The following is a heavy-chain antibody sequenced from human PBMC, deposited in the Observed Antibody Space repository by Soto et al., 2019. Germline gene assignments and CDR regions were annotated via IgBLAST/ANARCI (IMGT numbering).Heavy chain of an antibody. V-gene: IGHV4-4*02. CDR2: IYHSGST. CDR1: GGSISSENW. D-gene: IGHD3-3*01. Sequence: SETLSLTYAVSGGSISSENWWRWIRQPPGKGLEWIGEIYHSGSTNYNPSLKSRVTISIDTSKNQFSLKLSSVTAADTAVYYCAREAADFWSGYYPDYWGQGTLVTVPS. J-gene: IGHJ4*02. CDR3: AREAADFWSGYYPDY.